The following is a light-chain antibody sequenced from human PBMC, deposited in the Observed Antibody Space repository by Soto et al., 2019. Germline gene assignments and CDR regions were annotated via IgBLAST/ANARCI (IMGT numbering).Light chain of an antibody. CDR1: SSDVGGYNY. Sequence: QSVLTQPASVSGSPGQSITISCTGTSSDVGGYNYVSWYQQHPGKAPKLMVYEVSNRPSGVSNRFSGSKSGNTASLTISGLQAEDEADYYCSSFTRSNTFVFGAGTKHTVL. CDR2: EVS. CDR3: SSFTRSNTFV. V-gene: IGLV2-14*01. J-gene: IGLJ1*01.